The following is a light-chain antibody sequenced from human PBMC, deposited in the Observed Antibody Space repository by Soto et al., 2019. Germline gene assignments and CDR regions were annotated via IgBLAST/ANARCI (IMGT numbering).Light chain of an antibody. J-gene: IGKJ5*01. CDR2: LGS. V-gene: IGKV2-28*01. Sequence: DIVMTQSPLSRPVTPGEPASISCRSSQSLLHSNGYNYLDWYLQKPGQSPQLLIYLGSNRASGVPDRFSGSGSGTDFTLKISRVEAEDVGVYYCMKALQTPITFGQGTRLEIK. CDR1: QSLLHSNGYNY. CDR3: MKALQTPIT.